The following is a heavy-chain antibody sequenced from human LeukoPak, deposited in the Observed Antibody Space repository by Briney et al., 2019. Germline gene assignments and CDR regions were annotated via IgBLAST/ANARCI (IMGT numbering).Heavy chain of an antibody. Sequence: GGPLRLSCAASGFTFSSYGMSWVCQAPGKGLEWVSAISPSGRNTYYADSVKGRFIISRDNSKNMLYLQMSSLRAEDTAVYYCAKGGSDSSGYYSLYYYYYMDVWGKGTTVTISS. CDR2: ISPSGRNT. CDR3: AKGGSDSSGYYSLYYYYYMDV. J-gene: IGHJ6*03. CDR1: GFTFSSYG. V-gene: IGHV3-23*01. D-gene: IGHD3-22*01.